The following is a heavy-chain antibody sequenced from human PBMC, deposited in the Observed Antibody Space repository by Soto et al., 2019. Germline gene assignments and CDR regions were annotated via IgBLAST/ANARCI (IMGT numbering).Heavy chain of an antibody. V-gene: IGHV1-69*13. CDR1: GGTFSSYR. Sequence: VASVKVYCKASGGTFSSYRINWVRQAPGQGLEGVGGIVPIYRTADYAQKFQGRVTITADESARTSYMELRSLKSQDTAVYYCVRDSGAKLSSSWGQGTLVTVSS. CDR2: IVPIYRTA. D-gene: IGHD6-13*01. CDR3: VRDSGAKLSSS. J-gene: IGHJ4*02.